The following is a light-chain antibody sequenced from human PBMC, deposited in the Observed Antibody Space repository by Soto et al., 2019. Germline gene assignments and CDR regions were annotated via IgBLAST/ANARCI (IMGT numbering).Light chain of an antibody. CDR2: AAS. CDR1: LGISTY. CDR3: QKYNSVPLT. V-gene: IGKV1-27*01. J-gene: IGKJ4*01. Sequence: DIQMTQSPSSLSASVGDRVTITCRASLGISTYLAWYQQKPGKVPKLLIHAASTLRSGVPSRFSGSGSGTDFTLTISTLQPEDVATYYCQKYNSVPLTFGGGTKVEI.